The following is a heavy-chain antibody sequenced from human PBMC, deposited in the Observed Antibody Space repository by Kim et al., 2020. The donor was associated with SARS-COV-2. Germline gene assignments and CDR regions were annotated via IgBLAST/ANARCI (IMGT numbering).Heavy chain of an antibody. D-gene: IGHD2-8*01. CDR2: ISGSAGGT. CDR3: TKDMMYGSYW. V-gene: IGHV3-23*01. J-gene: IGHJ2*01. CDR1: GFTFRNYC. Sequence: GGSLRLSCTASGFTFRNYCMSWVRQAPGKGLEWVACISGSAGGTYYVGFVKGRFTISRDNSKNSLYVQMNTLRAEDTAMYYCTKDMMYGSYW.